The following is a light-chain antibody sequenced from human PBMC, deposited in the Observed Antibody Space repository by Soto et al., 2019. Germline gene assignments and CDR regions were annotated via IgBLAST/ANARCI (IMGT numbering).Light chain of an antibody. CDR2: EVN. J-gene: IGLJ1*01. CDR1: SSDVGGYNY. Sequence: QSALTQPPSASGSPGQSVAISCTGTSSDVGGYNYVSWYQQHPGKAPKLMIYEVNKRPSGVPDRFSGSKSGNTASLTGSVLQAEDEADYYCSSYAGSSNVFGTGTKLTVL. CDR3: SSYAGSSNV. V-gene: IGLV2-8*01.